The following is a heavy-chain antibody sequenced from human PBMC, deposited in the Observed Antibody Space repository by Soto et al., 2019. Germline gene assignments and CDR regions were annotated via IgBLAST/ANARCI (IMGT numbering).Heavy chain of an antibody. J-gene: IGHJ6*02. D-gene: IGHD3-10*01. CDR2: ISYDGSNK. CDR1: GFTFSSYA. CDR3: ARDLSPNMGCMDV. V-gene: IGHV3-30-3*01. Sequence: GGSLRLSCAASGFTFSSYAMHWVRQAPGKGLEWVAVISYDGSNKYYADSVKGRFTISRDNSKNTLCLQMNSLRAEDTAVYYCARDLSPNMGCMDVWGPGTTVTVSS.